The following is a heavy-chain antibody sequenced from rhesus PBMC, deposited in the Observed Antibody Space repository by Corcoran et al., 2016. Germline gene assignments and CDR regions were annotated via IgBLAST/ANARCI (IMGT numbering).Heavy chain of an antibody. CDR2: INTGGGGT. J-gene: IGHJ5-1*01. CDR1: GCTFSSYY. CDR3: AKDFSGWSRGLDS. Sequence: EVQLVESGGGLVQPGGSLGLSCTGSGCTFSSYYMYWIRQAPGKGLQWVSAINTGGGGTWYTCSVTGRFTISKENAKNTLYLQMDSLRAEDTAVYYCAKDFSGWSRGLDSWGPGVLVTVSS. V-gene: IGHV3-22*01. D-gene: IGHD6S26*01.